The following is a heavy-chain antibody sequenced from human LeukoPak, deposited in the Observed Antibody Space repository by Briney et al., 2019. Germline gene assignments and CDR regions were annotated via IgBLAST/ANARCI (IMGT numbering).Heavy chain of an antibody. CDR3: ARVGATDAFDI. D-gene: IGHD1-26*01. V-gene: IGHV5-51*01. Sequence: GESLKISCKGSGYSFTSYWIGWVRQMRGKGLEWMGIIYPGDSDTRYTPSFQGQVTISADKSISTAYLQWSSLKTSDTAMYYCARVGATDAFDIWGQGTMVTVSS. CDR2: IYPGDSDT. J-gene: IGHJ3*02. CDR1: GYSFTSYW.